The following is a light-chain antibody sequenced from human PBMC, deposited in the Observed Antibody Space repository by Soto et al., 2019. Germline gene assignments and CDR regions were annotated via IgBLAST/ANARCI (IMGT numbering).Light chain of an antibody. V-gene: IGKV3-11*01. CDR3: QVRTDWPPFKYT. CDR2: ETS. CDR1: QSVDTM. Sequence: EIVLTQSPASLSFSAGERVTLSCRASQSVDTMVAWYQQQVGRTPRLLIYETSNRAIGVPGRFSGSGAGTDFTLTISRLEPEDFAVYFCQVRTDWPPFKYTFGQGTKLEV. J-gene: IGKJ2*01.